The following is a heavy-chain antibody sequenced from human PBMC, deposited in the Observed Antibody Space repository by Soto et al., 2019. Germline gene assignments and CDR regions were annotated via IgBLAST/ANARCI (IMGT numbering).Heavy chain of an antibody. CDR2: ISGSGGST. V-gene: IGHV3-23*01. J-gene: IGHJ4*02. CDR3: AKEGTSGLYYFDS. CDR1: GFTFSSYA. D-gene: IGHD6-19*01. Sequence: AGGSLRLSFAASGFTFSSYAMSWVRQAPGKGLEWVSAISGSGGSTYYADSVKGRFTISRDNSRNTLYLQMNSLRAGDSAKYYCAKEGTSGLYYFDSWGPGTLVTVSS.